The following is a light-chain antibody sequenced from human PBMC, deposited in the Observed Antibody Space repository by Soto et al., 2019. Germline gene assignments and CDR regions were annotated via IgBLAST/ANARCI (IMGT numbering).Light chain of an antibody. V-gene: IGLV2-14*01. J-gene: IGLJ1*01. CDR1: SSDVGGYNY. CDR3: SSYTSSSPL. Sequence: QSVLSQPASVSWSPGHSITISCTGTSSDVGGYNYVSWYQQHPGKAPKLMIYAVTDRPSGVSSRFSGSKSGNTASLTISGLQAEDEADYYCSSYTSSSPLFGTGTKVTAL. CDR2: AVT.